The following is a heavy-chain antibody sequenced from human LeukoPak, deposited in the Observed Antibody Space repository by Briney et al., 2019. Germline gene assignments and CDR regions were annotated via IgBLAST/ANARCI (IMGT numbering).Heavy chain of an antibody. CDR1: GFTFSSYW. V-gene: IGHV3-7*01. CDR3: AREGYSYGNYFDY. J-gene: IGHJ4*02. Sequence: PGGSLRLSCAASGFTFSSYWMSWVRQAPGKGLEWVANIKQDGSEKYYVDSVKGRFTISRDNAKNSLYLQMNSLRAEDTAVYYCAREGYSYGNYFDYWGQGTLVTVSS. D-gene: IGHD5-18*01. CDR2: IKQDGSEK.